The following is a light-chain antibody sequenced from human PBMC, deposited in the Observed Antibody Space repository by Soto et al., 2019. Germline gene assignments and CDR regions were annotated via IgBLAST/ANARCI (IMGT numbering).Light chain of an antibody. J-gene: IGKJ4*01. CDR1: QGISSW. CDR2: AAS. Sequence: DVQMAQSPSGVAASVGDRVTVTCRASQGISSWLDWYQQKKGKAPKLLIYAASSLQSGVPSRLRGSGSGTDFTITISSMQTEDFATYYCQQANSFPLTFGGGTKVDIK. CDR3: QQANSFPLT. V-gene: IGKV1-12*01.